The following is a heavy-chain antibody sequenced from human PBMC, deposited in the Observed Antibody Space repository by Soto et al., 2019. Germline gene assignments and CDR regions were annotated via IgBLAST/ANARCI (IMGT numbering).Heavy chain of an antibody. J-gene: IGHJ3*02. V-gene: IGHV4-31*03. D-gene: IGHD4-17*01. Sequence: QVQLQESGPGLVKPSQTLSLTCTVSGGSISSGGYYWSWIRQHPGKGLEWIGYICYSGSTYYNPSLKGRVTKSVDTSKNQFSLKLSSVTAADTAVYYCARVVGRVPPYGESAWDDFDIWGQGTMVTVSS. CDR2: ICYSGST. CDR3: ARVVGRVPPYGESAWDDFDI. CDR1: GGSISSGGYY.